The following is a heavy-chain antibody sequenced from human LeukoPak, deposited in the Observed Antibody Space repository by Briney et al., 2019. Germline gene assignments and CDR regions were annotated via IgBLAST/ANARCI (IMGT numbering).Heavy chain of an antibody. V-gene: IGHV3-33*01. D-gene: IGHD3-22*01. J-gene: IGHJ4*02. CDR2: IWYDGSNK. CDR1: GFTFSSYG. CDR3: ARVPYYYDSSGILDY. Sequence: GRSLRLSCAASGFTFSSYGMHWVRQAPGKGLEWVAVIWYDGSNKYYADSVKGRFTISRDNSKNTLYLQMNSLRAEDTAVYYCARVPYYYDSSGILDYWGQGTLVTVSS.